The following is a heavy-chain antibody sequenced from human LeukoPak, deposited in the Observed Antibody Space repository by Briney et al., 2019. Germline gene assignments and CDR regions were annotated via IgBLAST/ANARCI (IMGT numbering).Heavy chain of an antibody. Sequence: GASVKVSCKASGYTFTGYYMHWVRQAPGQGLEWMGWINPNSGGTNYAQKFQGRVTMTRDTSISTAYMELSRLRSDDTAVYYCARCFGVWGSYRYRYFDYWGQGTLVTVSS. J-gene: IGHJ4*02. V-gene: IGHV1-2*02. D-gene: IGHD3-16*02. CDR3: ARCFGVWGSYRYRYFDY. CDR1: GYTFTGYY. CDR2: INPNSGGT.